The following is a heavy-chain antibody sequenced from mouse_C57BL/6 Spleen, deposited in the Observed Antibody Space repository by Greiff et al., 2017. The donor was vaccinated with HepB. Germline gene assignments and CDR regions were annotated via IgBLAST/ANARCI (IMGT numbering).Heavy chain of an antibody. V-gene: IGHV1-52*01. CDR1: GYTFTSYW. CDR2: IDPSDSET. CDR3: ASSITTVIYWYFDV. Sequence: QVQLQQPGAELVRPGSSVKLSCKASGYTFTSYWMHWVKQRPIQGLEWIGNIDPSDSETHYNQKFKDKATLTVDKSSSTAYMQLSSLTSEDSAVYYCASSITTVIYWYFDVWGTGTTVTVSS. J-gene: IGHJ1*03. D-gene: IGHD1-1*01.